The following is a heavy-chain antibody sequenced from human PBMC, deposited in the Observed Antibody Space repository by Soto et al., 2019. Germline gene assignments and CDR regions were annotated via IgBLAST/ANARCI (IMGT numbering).Heavy chain of an antibody. CDR3: TGVGVPRGWYFDL. CDR2: IRSKAHRYAT. CDR1: GFTFSGSS. V-gene: IGHV3-73*02. D-gene: IGHD1-26*01. J-gene: IGHJ2*01. Sequence: EVQLVESGGGLVQPGGYLKLSCAASGFTFSGSSMHWVRQASGKGLEWVARIRSKAHRYATAYAASVKGRFTISRDDSKNTPFLQMNSLPTEDTAVYYCTGVGVPRGWYFDLWGRGTLVTVSS.